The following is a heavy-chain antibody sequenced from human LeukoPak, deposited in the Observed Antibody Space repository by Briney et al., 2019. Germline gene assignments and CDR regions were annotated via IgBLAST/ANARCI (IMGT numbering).Heavy chain of an antibody. CDR1: GFTFSHYS. V-gene: IGHV3-48*01. CDR3: ARDTKYAFDN. Sequence: GGSLRLSCAASGFTFSHYSMNWVRQAPGKGLEWISYIGISSGNTKYADSVKGRFTISGDKVKNSVYLQMNSLRVEDTAVYYCARDTKYAFDNWGQGTLVTVSS. J-gene: IGHJ4*02. CDR2: IGISSGNT. D-gene: IGHD2-2*01.